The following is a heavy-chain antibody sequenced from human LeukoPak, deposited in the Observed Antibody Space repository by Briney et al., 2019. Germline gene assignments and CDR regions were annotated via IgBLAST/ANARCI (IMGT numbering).Heavy chain of an antibody. J-gene: IGHJ4*02. CDR2: IYYSGST. CDR1: GDSISNYY. V-gene: IGHV4-39*01. Sequence: SETLSLTCTVSGDSISNYYWGWIRQPPGKGLEWIGSIYYSGSTYYNPSLKSRVTISVDTSKNQFSLKLSSVTAADTAVYYCARHDGYWGQGTLVTVSS. CDR3: ARHDGY.